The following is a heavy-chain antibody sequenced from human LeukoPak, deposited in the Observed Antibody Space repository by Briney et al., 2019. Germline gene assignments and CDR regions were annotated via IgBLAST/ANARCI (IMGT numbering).Heavy chain of an antibody. J-gene: IGHJ3*02. Sequence: GGSLRLSCAASGFTFSSYSMNWVRQAPGKGLEWVSSISSSSSYIYYADSVKGRFTISRDNAKNSLYLQMNSLRAEDTAVYYCARVXLWFGEPLAFDIWGQGTMVTVSS. D-gene: IGHD3-10*01. V-gene: IGHV3-21*01. CDR2: ISSSSSYI. CDR1: GFTFSSYS. CDR3: ARVXLWFGEPLAFDI.